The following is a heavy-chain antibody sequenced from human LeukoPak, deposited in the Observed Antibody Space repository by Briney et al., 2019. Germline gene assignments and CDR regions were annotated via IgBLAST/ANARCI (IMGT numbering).Heavy chain of an antibody. J-gene: IGHJ4*02. CDR3: AKIEGKYQLANVPDH. V-gene: IGHV3-30*02. CDR2: IRYDGNNK. D-gene: IGHD2-2*01. CDR1: GFTFSPYG. Sequence: PGGSLRLSCAASGFTFSPYGMHWVRQAPGKGLEWVAFIRYDGNNKYYADFVKGRFTISRDNSKNTLYLHMNSLRTEDTAVYYCAKIEGKYQLANVPDHWGQGTLVTVSS.